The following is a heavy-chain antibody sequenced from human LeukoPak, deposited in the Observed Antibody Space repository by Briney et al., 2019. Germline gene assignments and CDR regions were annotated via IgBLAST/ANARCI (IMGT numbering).Heavy chain of an antibody. CDR3: VRDHLWAFDI. J-gene: IGHJ3*02. Sequence: PGGSLRLSCAASGFTFSVYSMNWVRQAPGKGLEWLSYITSSSSTIYYADSVKGRFAISRDNAKNSLSVQMNSPRDEDTAVYFCVRDHLWAFDIWGQGTMVTVSS. D-gene: IGHD3-3*02. CDR1: GFTFSVYS. CDR2: ITSSSSTI. V-gene: IGHV3-48*02.